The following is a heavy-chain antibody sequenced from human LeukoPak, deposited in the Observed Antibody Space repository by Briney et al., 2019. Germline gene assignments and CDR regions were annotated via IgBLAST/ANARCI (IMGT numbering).Heavy chain of an antibody. J-gene: IGHJ3*02. CDR3: ARDLGDYYDSSGYGLDAFDI. V-gene: IGHV3-7*01. Sequence: GGSLRLSCAASGFTFSSYWMSWFRQAPGKGLEWVANIKQDGSEKYYVDSVKGRFTISRDNAKNSLYLQMNSLRAEDTAVYYCARDLGDYYDSSGYGLDAFDIWGQGTMVTVSS. D-gene: IGHD3-22*01. CDR2: IKQDGSEK. CDR1: GFTFSSYW.